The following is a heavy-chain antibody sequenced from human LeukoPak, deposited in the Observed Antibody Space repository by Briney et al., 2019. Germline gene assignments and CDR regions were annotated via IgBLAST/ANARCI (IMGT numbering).Heavy chain of an antibody. CDR1: GGTFSSYA. CDR2: MNPNSGNT. V-gene: IGHV1-8*02. D-gene: IGHD4-17*01. CDR3: ARGPDGDYAFDI. J-gene: IGHJ3*02. Sequence: GGSVKVSCKASGGTFSSYATSWVRQAPGQGLEWMGWMNPNSGNTGYAQKFQGRVTMTRNTSISTAYMELSSLRSEDTAVYYCARGPDGDYAFDIWGQGTMVTVSS.